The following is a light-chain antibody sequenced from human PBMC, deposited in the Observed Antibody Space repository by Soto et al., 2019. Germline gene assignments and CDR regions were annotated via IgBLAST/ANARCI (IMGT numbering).Light chain of an antibody. CDR3: QQSYSTLTWT. CDR1: QSISNY. V-gene: IGKV1-39*01. Sequence: DIPMTQSPSSLSASVGDKVTITCRASQSISNYLNWYQQKPGKAPKILIYAASSLQSGVPSRFSGSESGTDFTLTISSLQPEDFATYYCQQSYSTLTWTFGQGTKVEIK. CDR2: AAS. J-gene: IGKJ1*01.